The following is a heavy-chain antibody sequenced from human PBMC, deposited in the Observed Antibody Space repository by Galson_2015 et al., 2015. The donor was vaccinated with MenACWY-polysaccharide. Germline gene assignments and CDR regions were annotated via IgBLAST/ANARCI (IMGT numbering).Heavy chain of an antibody. CDR1: GDSVSSNNAA. J-gene: IGHJ4*01. CDR2: TFYRSKWYS. Sequence: CAISGDSVSSNNAAWNWIRQSPSRGLEWLGRTFYRSKWYSDYAESVKSRITINPDTSKNQFSLQLNSVTPEDTAVYYCARDSRVDNCDFVYWRHGTLATVSS. CDR3: ARDSRVDNCDFVY. D-gene: IGHD1-1*01. V-gene: IGHV6-1*01.